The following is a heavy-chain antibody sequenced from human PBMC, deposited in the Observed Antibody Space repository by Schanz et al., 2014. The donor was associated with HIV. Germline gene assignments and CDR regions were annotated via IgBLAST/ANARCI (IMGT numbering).Heavy chain of an antibody. CDR2: ISWNSGSI. V-gene: IGHV3-9*01. CDR3: ARGMDV. J-gene: IGHJ6*02. Sequence: EVQLVESGGGLVQPGRSLRLSCAASGFSFDDYAMHWVRQAPGKGLEWVSGISWNSGSIGYADSVKGRFTISRDNAKNSLYLQMNSLTVEDTAVYYCARGMDVWGQGTTVVVSS. CDR1: GFSFDDYA.